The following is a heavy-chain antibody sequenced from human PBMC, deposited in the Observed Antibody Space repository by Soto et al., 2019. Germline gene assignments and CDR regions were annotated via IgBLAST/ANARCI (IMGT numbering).Heavy chain of an antibody. V-gene: IGHV1-69*14. Sequence: QVQLVQSGAEVRQPASSVKVSCKTSGATFSSYAITWVRQAPGQGLEWMGGIVPTVDTSTYAQKFQGRVTITADKFTNTVYMDLISLRSDDTAVYYCVIVVAIPGYPDNWGQGTLVTVSS. CDR2: IVPTVDTS. D-gene: IGHD5-12*01. CDR1: GATFSSYA. CDR3: VIVVAIPGYPDN. J-gene: IGHJ4*02.